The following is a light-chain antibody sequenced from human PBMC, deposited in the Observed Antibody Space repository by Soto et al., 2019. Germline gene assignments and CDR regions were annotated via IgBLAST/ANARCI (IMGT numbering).Light chain of an antibody. CDR2: GAS. J-gene: IGKJ1*01. Sequence: IGLPQSPGILSLSPGERASLSCGASQSISSSFLAWYQQKPGQAPRLLIYGASTRATGIPARFSGSGSGTEFTLTISSLQSEDFAVYYCQQYNNWPPETFGQGTKVAI. CDR1: QSISSS. CDR3: QQYNNWPPET. V-gene: IGKV3-15*01.